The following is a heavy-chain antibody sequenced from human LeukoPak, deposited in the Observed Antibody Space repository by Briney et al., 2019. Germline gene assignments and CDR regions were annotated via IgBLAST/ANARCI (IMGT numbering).Heavy chain of an antibody. CDR2: ISSSSSYI. CDR3: ARRDSSGYYYYYPLDY. Sequence: GGSLRLSCRGSGLSFGGDAVSWVRQAPGKGLEWVSSISSSSSYIYYADSVKGRFTISRDNAKNSLYLQMNSLRAEDTAVYYCARRDSSGYYYYYPLDYWGQGTLVTVSS. CDR1: GLSFGGDA. D-gene: IGHD3-22*01. J-gene: IGHJ4*02. V-gene: IGHV3-21*01.